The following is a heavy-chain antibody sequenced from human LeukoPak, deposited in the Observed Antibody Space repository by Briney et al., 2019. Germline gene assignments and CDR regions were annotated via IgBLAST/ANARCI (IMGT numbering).Heavy chain of an antibody. V-gene: IGHV3-74*01. CDR2: INSDGYST. J-gene: IGHJ4*02. CDR1: GFTFRSYW. D-gene: IGHD1-26*01. Sequence: PGGSLRLSCAASGFTFRSYWMHWVRQAPGKGLVWVSRINSDGYSTNYADSVKGRFTISRDNAKNTLYLQMNSLRVEDTAMYYCASPYSGSYYGFGYWGQGTLVTVSS. CDR3: ASPYSGSYYGFGY.